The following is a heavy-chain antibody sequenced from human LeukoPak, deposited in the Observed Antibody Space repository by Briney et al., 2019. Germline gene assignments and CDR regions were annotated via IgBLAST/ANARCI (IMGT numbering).Heavy chain of an antibody. V-gene: IGHV4-39*01. CDR3: ARHFRGFLGIAVAAVRGFDY. J-gene: IGHJ4*02. CDR1: GGSISDSSYY. CDR2: INHSGST. D-gene: IGHD6-19*01. Sequence: SETLSLTCTGSGGSISDSSYYWGWIRQPPGKGLEWIGEINHSGSTNYNPSLKSRVTISVDTSKNQFSLKLSSVTAADTAVYYCARHFRGFLGIAVAAVRGFDYWGQGTLVTVSS.